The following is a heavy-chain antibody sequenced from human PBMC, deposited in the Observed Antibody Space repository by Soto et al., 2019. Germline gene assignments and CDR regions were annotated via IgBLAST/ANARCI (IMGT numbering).Heavy chain of an antibody. V-gene: IGHV4-59*01. CDR3: AEGLDRNKVGY. CDR1: GGSISPSY. CDR2: IYYTGNT. J-gene: IGHJ4*02. D-gene: IGHD3-16*01. Sequence: QVRLQESGPGLVEPSETLSLTCTVSGGSISPSYWNWVRQPPGKRLEWIGCIYYTGNTYYNPSLKSRVTISRDTSKPQFSLEVPSVTAADTAMYFFAEGLDRNKVGYWGQGTLVTVSS.